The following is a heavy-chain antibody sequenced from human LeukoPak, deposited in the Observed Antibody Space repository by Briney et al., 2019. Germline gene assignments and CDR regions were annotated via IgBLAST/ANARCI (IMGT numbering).Heavy chain of an antibody. J-gene: IGHJ3*02. CDR2: INPNTGGGT. CDR3: ARGRGSYFHDAFDI. D-gene: IGHD1-26*01. CDR1: GYTFTGYY. V-gene: IGHV1-2*02. Sequence: ASVKVSCKASGYTFTGYYIYWVRQAPGQGLEWMGWINPNTGGGTNYAQKFQGRVTMTGDTPISTVYMELNRLTSDDAAVYYCARGRGSYFHDAFDIWGQGTMVTVSS.